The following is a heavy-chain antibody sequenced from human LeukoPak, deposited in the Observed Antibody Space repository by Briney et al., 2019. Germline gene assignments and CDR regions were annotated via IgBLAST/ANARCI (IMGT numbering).Heavy chain of an antibody. V-gene: IGHV1-2*02. CDR3: ARDYDRSGYYSDY. J-gene: IGHJ4*02. D-gene: IGHD3-22*01. CDR1: GYTFTSYY. Sequence: ASVKVSCKASGYTFTSYYMHWVRQAPGQGLEWMGWINPNSGGTNYAQKFQGRVTMTRDTSISTAYMELSRLRPDDTAVYYCARDYDRSGYYSDYWGQGTLVTVSS. CDR2: INPNSGGT.